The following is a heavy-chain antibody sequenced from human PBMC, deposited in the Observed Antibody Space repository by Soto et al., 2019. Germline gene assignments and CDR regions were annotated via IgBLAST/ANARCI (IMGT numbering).Heavy chain of an antibody. CDR3: ARGAPKRTYYDILTGYYPSYYYYYYGMDV. CDR2: INHSGST. CDR1: GGSFSGYY. D-gene: IGHD3-9*01. Sequence: SETLSLTCAVYGGSFSGYYWSWIRQPPGKGLEWIGEINHSGSTNYNPSLKSRVTISVDTSKNQFSLKLSSVTAADTAVYYCARGAPKRTYYDILTGYYPSYYYYYYGMDVWGQGTTVTVSS. J-gene: IGHJ6*02. V-gene: IGHV4-34*01.